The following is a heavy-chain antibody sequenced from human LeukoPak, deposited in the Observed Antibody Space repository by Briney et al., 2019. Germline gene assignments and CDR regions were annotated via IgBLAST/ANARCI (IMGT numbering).Heavy chain of an antibody. CDR1: GLIFSNYD. V-gene: IGHV3-13*01. CDR2: IAIGGET. D-gene: IGHD1-26*01. Sequence: GGSLRLSCAASGLIFSNYDMHWVRQVTGKGLEWVSAIAIGGETYYPDSMKGRFTISRENAKNSVYLQMNSLRAGDTAVYFCARAHVGAGLAFDVWGQGTVVTVSS. J-gene: IGHJ3*01. CDR3: ARAHVGAGLAFDV.